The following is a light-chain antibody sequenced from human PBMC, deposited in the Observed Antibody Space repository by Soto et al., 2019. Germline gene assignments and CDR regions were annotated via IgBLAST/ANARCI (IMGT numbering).Light chain of an antibody. CDR1: GDLQRSHGYSY. CDR2: LGS. J-gene: IGKJ2*01. Sequence: DIVMTQSPLSLPVIPGEPASISCRSSGDLQRSHGYSYLDWYLQKPGQSPQLLIYLGSNRASGVPYRFSGRGSGTDFTLKISRVEAEDVGVYYCMQVLQTPYTFGQGTRLEIK. CDR3: MQVLQTPYT. V-gene: IGKV2-28*01.